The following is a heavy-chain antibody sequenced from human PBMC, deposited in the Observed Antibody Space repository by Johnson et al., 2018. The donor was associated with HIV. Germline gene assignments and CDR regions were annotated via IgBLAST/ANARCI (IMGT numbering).Heavy chain of an antibody. CDR1: GFTFSSYA. V-gene: IGHV3-15*01. CDR3: TSPVEMATTIGAFDI. J-gene: IGHJ3*02. D-gene: IGHD5-24*01. CDR2: IKSKTDGGTT. Sequence: VQLVESGGGVVQPGRSLRLSCAASGFTFSSYAMHWVRQAPGKGLEWVGRIKSKTDGGTTDYAAPVKGRFTISRDDSKNTLYLQMNSLRAEDTAVYYCTSPVEMATTIGAFDIWGQGTMVTVSS.